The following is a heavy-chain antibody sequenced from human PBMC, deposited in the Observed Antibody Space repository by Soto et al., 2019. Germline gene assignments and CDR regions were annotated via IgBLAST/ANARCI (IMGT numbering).Heavy chain of an antibody. Sequence: EVQLVESGGGLVQPGGSLKLSCAASGFTFSGSAMHWVRQASGKGLEWVGRIRSKANSYATAYAASVKGRFTISRDDSKNTAYLQMNSLKTEDTAVYYCTRQTNYDFWSDGMDVWGQGTTVTVSS. D-gene: IGHD3-3*01. V-gene: IGHV3-73*01. J-gene: IGHJ6*02. CDR2: IRSKANSYAT. CDR1: GFTFSGSA. CDR3: TRQTNYDFWSDGMDV.